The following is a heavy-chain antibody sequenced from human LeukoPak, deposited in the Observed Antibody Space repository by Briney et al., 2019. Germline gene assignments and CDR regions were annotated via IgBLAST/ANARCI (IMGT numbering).Heavy chain of an antibody. CDR1: GFTFSNNG. CDR3: AKTQGFFDH. J-gene: IGHJ4*02. Sequence: GGSLRLSCAASGFTFSNNGMTWVRQPPGKGMEWVTGISDGGDTTYDAGSVKGRFTVSRDNSKNILYLQMNSLRAEDTAIYYCAKTQGFFDHWGQGSLVTVSS. V-gene: IGHV3-23*01. CDR2: ISDGGDTT.